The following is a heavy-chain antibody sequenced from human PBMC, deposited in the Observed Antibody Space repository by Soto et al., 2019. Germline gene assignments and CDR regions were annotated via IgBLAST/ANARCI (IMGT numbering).Heavy chain of an antibody. D-gene: IGHD3-22*01. CDR2: VSDYGSNA. CDR3: AGVRPGDNGYPFFDY. V-gene: IGHV3-30-3*01. J-gene: IGHJ4*02. Sequence: QVQLVESGGGVVQPGRSLSLSCAASGFSFSTSTMHWVRLTAGKGLEWVALVSDYGSNADYADSVQGRFTISRDNSKNTLLLQMDSLRPEDRAIYYCAGVRPGDNGYPFFDYLRLGTLVTVSS. CDR1: GFSFSTST.